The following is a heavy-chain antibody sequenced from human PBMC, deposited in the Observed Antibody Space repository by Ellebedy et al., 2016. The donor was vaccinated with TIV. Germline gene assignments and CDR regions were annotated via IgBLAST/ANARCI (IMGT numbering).Heavy chain of an antibody. J-gene: IGHJ5*02. CDR1: GFTFSSYG. CDR3: ARGSQFRNWLDP. D-gene: IGHD1-26*01. CDR2: IWYDGSYK. V-gene: IGHV3-33*01. Sequence: GGSLRLXXVASGFTFSSYGMHWVRQAPGKGLEWVAVIWYDGSYKYYLDSVKGRFTISRDNSKNTLYLQMNSLRVEDTAVYYCARGSQFRNWLDPWGRGTLVTVSS.